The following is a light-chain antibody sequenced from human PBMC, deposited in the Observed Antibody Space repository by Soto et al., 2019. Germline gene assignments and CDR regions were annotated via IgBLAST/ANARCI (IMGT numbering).Light chain of an antibody. Sequence: DIVMTQSPDSLAVSLGERATIHCKSSQTVFYSANNRNYLAWYQQKPGQPPKLLLYRASIRESGVPDRFSGSGSGTDFTLTISSLQAEDVEVYYCQQYYGTPYTFGQGTKLEI. CDR1: QTVFYSANNRNY. J-gene: IGKJ2*01. V-gene: IGKV4-1*01. CDR2: RAS. CDR3: QQYYGTPYT.